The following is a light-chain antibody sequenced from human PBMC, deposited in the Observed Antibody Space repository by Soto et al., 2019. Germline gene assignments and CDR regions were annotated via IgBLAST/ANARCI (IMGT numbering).Light chain of an antibody. J-gene: IGKJ2*01. Sequence: AIQLTQSPSSLSASVGDRVTITCRASQGISSALAWYQQKPGKAPQLLIYDASTWESGVPSRFSGSGSGTDFTLTISSLQPEDFATYYCQQYNSYPHTFGQGTKLEIK. V-gene: IGKV1-13*02. CDR1: QGISSA. CDR2: DAS. CDR3: QQYNSYPHT.